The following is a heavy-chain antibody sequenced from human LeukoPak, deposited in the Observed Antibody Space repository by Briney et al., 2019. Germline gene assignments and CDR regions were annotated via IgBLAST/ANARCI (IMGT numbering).Heavy chain of an antibody. Sequence: SETLSLTCAVYGGSFSGYYWSWIRQPPGKGLEWIGEINHSGSTNYNPSLKSRVTISVDTSKNQFSLKLGSVTAADTAVYYCQYTNWNPTVFDYWGQGTLVTVSS. CDR1: GGSFSGYY. V-gene: IGHV4-34*01. CDR3: QYTNWNPTVFDY. J-gene: IGHJ4*02. D-gene: IGHD1-20*01. CDR2: INHSGST.